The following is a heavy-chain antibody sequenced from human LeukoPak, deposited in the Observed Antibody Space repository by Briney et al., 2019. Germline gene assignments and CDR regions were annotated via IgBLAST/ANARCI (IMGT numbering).Heavy chain of an antibody. CDR1: GFTVSSNY. CDR2: IYSGGST. D-gene: IGHD2-15*01. CDR3: ARGVVAAIIAFDY. Sequence: PGGSLRLSCAASGFTVSSNYMSWVRQAPGKGLEWVSVIYSGGSTYYADSVKGRFTISRDNSKNTLYLQMNSLRAVDTAVYYCARGVVAAIIAFDYWGQGTLVTVSS. J-gene: IGHJ4*02. V-gene: IGHV3-53*01.